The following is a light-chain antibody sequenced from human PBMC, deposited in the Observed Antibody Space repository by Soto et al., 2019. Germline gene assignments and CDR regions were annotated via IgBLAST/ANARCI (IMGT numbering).Light chain of an antibody. CDR1: QPISNW. J-gene: IGKJ2*01. CDR2: GAS. V-gene: IGKV1D-16*01. Sequence: DIQLTQSPSSVSASVGDSVTITCRASQPISNWLAWLQQKPGKAPKSLIHGASSLHSGVPSRFSGSKSGTEFTLTISSLQPEDFATYYCQQLNSYPYTFGQGTKLEIK. CDR3: QQLNSYPYT.